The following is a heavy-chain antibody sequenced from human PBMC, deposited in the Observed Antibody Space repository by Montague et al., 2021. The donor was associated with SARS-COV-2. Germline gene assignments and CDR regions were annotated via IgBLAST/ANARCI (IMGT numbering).Heavy chain of an antibody. CDR2: IYAPGSA. V-gene: IGHV4-61*09. J-gene: IGHJ5*02. D-gene: IGHD2-15*01. Sequence: TLSLTCTVSGGSVSSHSHFWSWIRQPAGKGLEWIGHIYAPGSAKYNPSLESRVTISVDTSNNQFSLRLNSVTAADTAVYYCTRVVVVVPASPAPTLFDPWGQGILVTVSS. CDR1: GGSVSSHSHF. CDR3: TRVVVVVPASPAPTLFDP.